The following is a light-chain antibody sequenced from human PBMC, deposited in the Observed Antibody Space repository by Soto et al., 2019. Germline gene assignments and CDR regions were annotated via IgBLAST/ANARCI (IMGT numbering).Light chain of an antibody. CDR1: QSVSSSY. CDR3: QQYGSPMYT. J-gene: IGKJ2*01. Sequence: EIVLTQSPGTLSLSPGERATLSCRASQSVSSSYLAWYQQKPGQAPRHLIYGASSRATGIPDRFSCSGSGTDFTLTISRLEPEDFAVYYCQQYGSPMYTCGEGTKLEIK. V-gene: IGKV3-20*01. CDR2: GAS.